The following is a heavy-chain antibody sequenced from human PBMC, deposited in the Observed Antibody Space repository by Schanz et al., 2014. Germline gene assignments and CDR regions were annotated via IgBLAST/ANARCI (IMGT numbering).Heavy chain of an antibody. CDR2: ISGSGGST. D-gene: IGHD3-16*02. V-gene: IGHV3-23*01. CDR1: GFTFSSYA. CDR3: ARDNRYYLFDY. J-gene: IGHJ4*02. Sequence: EVQLLESGGGLVQPGGSLRLSCAASGFTFSSYAMSWVRQAPGKGLEWVSAISGSGGSTYYADSVKGRFTISRDNSKNSLFLQMNSLRPEDTAVYFCARDNRYYLFDYWGQGALVTVSS.